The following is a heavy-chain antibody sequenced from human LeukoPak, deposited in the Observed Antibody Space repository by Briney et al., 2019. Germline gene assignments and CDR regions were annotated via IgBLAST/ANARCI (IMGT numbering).Heavy chain of an antibody. J-gene: IGHJ4*02. V-gene: IGHV3-7*01. D-gene: IGHD6-19*01. CDR1: GFTFSSYW. CDR3: ASPDLSSGWYIFNY. Sequence: PGGSLRLFCGASGFTFSSYWMSWVRQAPGEGVGWVGNIKQDGSEKYYVDSVKGRFTISRDNAKNSLYLQMNSLRAEDTAVYYCASPDLSSGWYIFNYWGQGTLVTVSS. CDR2: IKQDGSEK.